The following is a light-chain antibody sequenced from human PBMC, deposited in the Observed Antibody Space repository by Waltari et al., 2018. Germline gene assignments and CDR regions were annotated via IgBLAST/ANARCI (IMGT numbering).Light chain of an antibody. CDR2: EDV. V-gene: IGLV3-10*01. J-gene: IGLJ2*01. CDR1: ALPKQY. Sequence: SYELTQPPSVSVSPGQTARITCSGDALPKQYAYCYQQKSGQAPVQVIYEDVKRPSGIPERFSGSSSGTMVTLTISGAQVEDEADYYCYLTDSSGNVQVFGGGTKLTVL. CDR3: YLTDSSGNVQV.